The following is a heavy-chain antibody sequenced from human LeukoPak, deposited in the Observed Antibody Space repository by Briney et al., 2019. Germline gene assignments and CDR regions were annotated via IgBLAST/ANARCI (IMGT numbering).Heavy chain of an antibody. CDR3: AGYQLLPTDYYYYYMDV. V-gene: IGHV1-69*01. D-gene: IGHD2-2*01. CDR2: IIPIFGTA. J-gene: IGHJ6*03. CDR1: GGTFSSYA. Sequence: GSSVKVSCKASGGTFSSYAISWVRQAPGQGLEWMGGIIPIFGTANYAQKFQGRVTITADESTSTAYMELSSLRSEDTAVYYCAGYQLLPTDYYYYYMDVWGKGTTVTVSS.